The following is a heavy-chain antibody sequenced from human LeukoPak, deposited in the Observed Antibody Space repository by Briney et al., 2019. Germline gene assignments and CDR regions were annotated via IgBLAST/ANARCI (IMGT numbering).Heavy chain of an antibody. CDR3: ARSGYYYSYAFDI. Sequence: PSETLSLTCTVSGGSISSYYWGWIRQPPGKGLEWIGSIYYSGSTYYNPSLKSRVTISVDTSKNQFSLKLSSVTAADTAVYYCARSGYYYSYAFDIWGQGTMVTVSS. V-gene: IGHV4-39*01. CDR2: IYYSGST. D-gene: IGHD3-22*01. J-gene: IGHJ3*02. CDR1: GGSISSYY.